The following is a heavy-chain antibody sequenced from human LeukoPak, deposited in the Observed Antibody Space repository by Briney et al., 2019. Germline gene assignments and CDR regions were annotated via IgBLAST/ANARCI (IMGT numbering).Heavy chain of an antibody. Sequence: GGSLRLSCAASGFTFSNYAMTWVRQAPGKGLEWVSAISGSGGSTYYADSVKGRFTISRDNSKNTLYLQMSSLRAEDMAVYYCAKQAGGSGSYYYYWGQGTLVTVSS. CDR1: GFTFSNYA. J-gene: IGHJ4*02. D-gene: IGHD3-10*01. CDR2: ISGSGGST. V-gene: IGHV3-23*01. CDR3: AKQAGGSGSYYYY.